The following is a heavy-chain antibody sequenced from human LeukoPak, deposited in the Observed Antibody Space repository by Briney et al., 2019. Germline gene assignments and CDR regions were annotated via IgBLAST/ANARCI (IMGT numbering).Heavy chain of an antibody. CDR3: ITPLPYSAR. V-gene: IGHV3-15*07. CDR1: GFTFSNAY. J-gene: IGHJ4*02. D-gene: IGHD2-21*01. CDR2: IKPKTDGETT. Sequence: GGSLRLSCAASGFTFSNAYMNWVRQAPGKGLEWVGRIKPKTDGETTEYAAPVKGRFSISRDDSKNMLCLQMNSLKTEDTAVYYCITPLPYSARGGQGTLVTVSS.